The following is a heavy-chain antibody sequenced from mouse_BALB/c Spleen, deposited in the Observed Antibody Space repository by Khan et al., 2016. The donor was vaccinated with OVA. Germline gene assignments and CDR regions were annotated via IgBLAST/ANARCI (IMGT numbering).Heavy chain of an antibody. D-gene: IGHD2-12*01. Sequence: QIQLVQSGPELKKPGETVKISCKASGYTFTNFGMNWVKQAPEKDLKWMGWINTNTGEPTYAEEFKGRFAFSLETSASTAYLQINNLKNEDTATYFCARESLLLYFDYWGQGTTLTVSS. CDR2: INTNTGEP. V-gene: IGHV9-3*02. J-gene: IGHJ2*01. CDR3: ARESLLLYFDY. CDR1: GYTFTNFG.